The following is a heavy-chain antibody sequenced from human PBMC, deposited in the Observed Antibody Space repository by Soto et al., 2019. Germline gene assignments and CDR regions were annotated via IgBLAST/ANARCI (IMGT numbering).Heavy chain of an antibody. D-gene: IGHD3-3*02. CDR1: GGTFSSYA. CDR2: IIPIFGTA. V-gene: IGHV1-69*01. CDR3: ARALDLIASREERDWYFDL. J-gene: IGHJ2*01. Sequence: QVQLVQSGAEVKKPGSSVKVSCKASGGTFSSYAISWVRQATGQGLEWMGGIIPIFGTANYAQKLQGRVTITADESTSTAYMELSSLRSEDTAVYYCARALDLIASREERDWYFDLWGRGTLVTVSS.